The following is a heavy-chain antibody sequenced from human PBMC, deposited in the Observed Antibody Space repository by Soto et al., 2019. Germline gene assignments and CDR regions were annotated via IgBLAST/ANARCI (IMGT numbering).Heavy chain of an antibody. CDR2: IYYSGST. CDR1: GGSISSYY. J-gene: IGHJ5*02. CDR3: ARVLWFGDPNWFDP. V-gene: IGHV4-59*01. D-gene: IGHD3-10*01. Sequence: SETLSLTCTVSGGSISSYYWSWIRQPPGKGLEWIGYIYYSGSTNYNPSLKSRVTISVDTSKNQFSLKLSSVTAADTAVYYCARVLWFGDPNWFDPWGQGTLVTVSS.